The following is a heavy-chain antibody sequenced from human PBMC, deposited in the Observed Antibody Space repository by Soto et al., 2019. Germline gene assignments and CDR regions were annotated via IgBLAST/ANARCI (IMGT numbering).Heavy chain of an antibody. Sequence: SETLSLTCTVSGGSISSYYWSWIRQPPGKGLEWIGYIYYSGSTNYNPALKSRVTISVDTSKNQFSLKLSSVTAADTAVYYCARVIAAAGADLALGYWGQGTLVTVSS. D-gene: IGHD6-13*01. CDR3: ARVIAAAGADLALGY. CDR2: IYYSGST. CDR1: GGSISSYY. V-gene: IGHV4-59*01. J-gene: IGHJ4*02.